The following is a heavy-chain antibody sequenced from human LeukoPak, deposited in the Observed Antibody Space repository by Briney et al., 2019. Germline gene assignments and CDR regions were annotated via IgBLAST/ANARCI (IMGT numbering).Heavy chain of an antibody. CDR2: ISDSGNT. CDR1: GASMKNSL. D-gene: IGHD3-22*01. CDR3: ARNRFYLTGAYYFDP. J-gene: IGHJ5*02. V-gene: IGHV4-59*01. Sequence: SETLSLTCSVSGASMKNSLWSWIRQPPGKGLEWIGYISDSGNTNYNPSLKSRVTFSIDTSKGQFYLNLRSVTAADTALYFCARNRFYLTGAYYFDPWGRGTQVTVSS.